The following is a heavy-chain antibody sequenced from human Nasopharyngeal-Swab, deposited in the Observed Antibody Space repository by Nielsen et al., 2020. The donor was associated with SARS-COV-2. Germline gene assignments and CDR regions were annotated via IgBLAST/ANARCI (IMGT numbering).Heavy chain of an antibody. CDR2: ISGSGGST. Sequence: GGSLRLSCAASGFTFSSYAMSWVRQAPGKGLEWVSAISGSGGSTYYADSVKGRFTISRDNSKNTLYLQMNSLRAEDTAVYYCAKDISLWDIVVVVAATFDYWGQGTLVTVSS. V-gene: IGHV3-23*01. D-gene: IGHD2-15*01. CDR3: AKDISLWDIVVVVAATFDY. CDR1: GFTFSSYA. J-gene: IGHJ4*02.